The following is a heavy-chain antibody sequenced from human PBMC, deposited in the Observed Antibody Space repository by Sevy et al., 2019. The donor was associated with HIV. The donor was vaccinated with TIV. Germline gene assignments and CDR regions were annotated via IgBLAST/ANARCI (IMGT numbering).Heavy chain of an antibody. CDR1: GGSISSYY. Sequence: SETLSLTCTVSGGSISSYYWSWIRQPPGKGLEWIGYIYYSGSTNYNPSLKSRVTISVDTSKNQFSLKLSSVTAADTAVYYCARVREYGPVAGTRYYYYYYMDVWGKGTTVTVSS. J-gene: IGHJ6*03. CDR2: IYYSGST. D-gene: IGHD6-19*01. CDR3: ARVREYGPVAGTRYYYYYYMDV. V-gene: IGHV4-59*01.